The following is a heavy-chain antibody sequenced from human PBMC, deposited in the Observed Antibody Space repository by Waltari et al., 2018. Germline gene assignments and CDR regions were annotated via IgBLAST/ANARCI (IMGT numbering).Heavy chain of an antibody. J-gene: IGHJ4*02. CDR1: GGSISSSSYY. CDR3: ARSVGVRGGAVN. Sequence: QLQLQESGPGLVKPSETLSLTCTVSGGSISSSSYYWGWIRQPPGKGLEWIGSIYYSGSTYDNPSLKSRVTISVDTSKNQFSLKLSSVTAADTAVYYCARSVGVRGGAVNWGQGTLVTVSS. D-gene: IGHD3-10*01. CDR2: IYYSGST. V-gene: IGHV4-39*01.